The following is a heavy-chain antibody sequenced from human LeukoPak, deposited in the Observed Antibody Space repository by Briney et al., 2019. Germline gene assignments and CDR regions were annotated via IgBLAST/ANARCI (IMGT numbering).Heavy chain of an antibody. CDR3: EKDGPPLNNYDSSGYLVYFDY. J-gene: IGHJ4*02. CDR2: ISDDGSNK. V-gene: IGHV3-30*18. D-gene: IGHD3-22*01. Sequence: GGAPRLSCAASGFTFSSNGMHWVPHAPGKGLEWVAVISDDGSNKYYADSVKGRFTISRDNSKNTLYLQMNRLRAEDTAVYYCEKDGPPLNNYDSSGYLVYFDYWGQGTLVTVSS. CDR1: GFTFSSNG.